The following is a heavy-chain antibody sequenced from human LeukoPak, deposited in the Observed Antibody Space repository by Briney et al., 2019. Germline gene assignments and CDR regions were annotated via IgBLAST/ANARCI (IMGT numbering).Heavy chain of an antibody. Sequence: GGSLRLSCAASGFTFSSYAMSWVRQAPGKGLEWVSTITVSGGSTYYADSVKGRFTISRDNSKNTLDLQMNSLRAEDTAIYYCTKTYHFDSWGQGTLVTVSS. J-gene: IGHJ4*02. CDR3: TKTYHFDS. CDR1: GFTFSSYA. V-gene: IGHV3-23*01. CDR2: ITVSGGST.